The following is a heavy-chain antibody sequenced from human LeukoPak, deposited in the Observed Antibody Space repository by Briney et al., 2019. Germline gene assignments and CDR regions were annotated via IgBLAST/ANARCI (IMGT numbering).Heavy chain of an antibody. V-gene: IGHV3-30*02. CDR1: GFTFSTYG. CDR3: AKTPNRVVVPAAMPFDY. CDR2: IRYDGNNK. D-gene: IGHD2-2*01. J-gene: IGHJ4*02. Sequence: GGSLRLSCAASGFTFSTYGMHWVRQAPRKGLEWVAFIRYDGNNKYYADSVKGRFTISRDNSKNTLYLQMNSLRAEDAAVYYCAKTPNRVVVPAAMPFDYWGQGTLVTVSS.